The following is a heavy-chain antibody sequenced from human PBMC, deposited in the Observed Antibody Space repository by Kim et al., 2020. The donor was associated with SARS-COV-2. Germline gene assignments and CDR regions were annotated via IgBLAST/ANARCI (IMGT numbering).Heavy chain of an antibody. CDR2: IRSKAYGGTT. Sequence: GGSLRLSCTASGFTFGDYAMSWFRQAPGKGLEWVGFIRSKAYGGTTEYAASVKGRFTISRDDSKSIAYLQMNSLKTEDTAVYYCTREGVFYDALAFDIWGQGTMVTVSS. V-gene: IGHV3-49*03. CDR1: GFTFGDYA. D-gene: IGHD3-22*01. J-gene: IGHJ3*02. CDR3: TREGVFYDALAFDI.